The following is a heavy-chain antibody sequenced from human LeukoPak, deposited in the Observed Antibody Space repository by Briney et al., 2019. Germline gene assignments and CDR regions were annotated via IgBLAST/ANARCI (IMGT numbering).Heavy chain of an antibody. CDR1: GFTFSSYG. CDR2: ISGSGGST. Sequence: GGSLRLSCAASGFTFSSYGMSWVRQAPGKGLEWVSAISGSGGSTYYADSVKGRFTISRDNSKNTLYLQMNSLRAEDTAVYYCAKRGDILTGYSYWGQGTLVTVSS. D-gene: IGHD3-9*01. J-gene: IGHJ4*02. CDR3: AKRGDILTGYSY. V-gene: IGHV3-23*01.